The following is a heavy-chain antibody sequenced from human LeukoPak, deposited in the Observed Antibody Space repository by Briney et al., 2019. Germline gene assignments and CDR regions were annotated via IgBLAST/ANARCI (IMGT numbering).Heavy chain of an antibody. Sequence: PGGSLRLSCAASGFTFSSYWMHWVRQAPGKGLVWVSRINSDGSSASYADSVKGRFTISRDNAKNTLYLQMNSLRAEDTAVYYCARGFGTEDAFDIWGQGTMVTVSS. V-gene: IGHV3-74*01. J-gene: IGHJ3*02. D-gene: IGHD1-1*01. CDR3: ARGFGTEDAFDI. CDR2: INSDGSSA. CDR1: GFTFSSYW.